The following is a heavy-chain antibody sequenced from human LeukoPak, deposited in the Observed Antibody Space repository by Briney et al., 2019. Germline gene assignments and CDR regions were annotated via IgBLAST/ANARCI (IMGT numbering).Heavy chain of an antibody. D-gene: IGHD3-22*01. CDR2: ISYDGSNK. J-gene: IGHJ1*01. V-gene: IGHV3-30*18. CDR3: AKDAREYSSGPPGLAEYFQH. Sequence: GGSLRLSCAASGFTFSSYSMHWVRQAPGKGLEWVAVISYDGSNKYYADSVKDRFTISRDNSKNTLYLQMNSLRAEDTAVYYCAKDAREYSSGPPGLAEYFQHWGQGTLVTVSS. CDR1: GFTFSSYS.